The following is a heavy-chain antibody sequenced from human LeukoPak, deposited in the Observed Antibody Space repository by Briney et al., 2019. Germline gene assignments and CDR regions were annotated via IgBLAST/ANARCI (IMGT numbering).Heavy chain of an antibody. V-gene: IGHV3-23*01. CDR2: ISGSGGST. D-gene: IGHD2-2*01. CDR3: AREYCSSTSCYSFLDY. CDR1: GFTFSSYA. Sequence: PGGSLRLSCAASGFTFSSYAMSWVRQAPGKGLEWVSAISGSGGSTYYADSVKGRFTISRDNAKNSLYLQMNSLRAEDTAVYYCAREYCSSTSCYSFLDYWGQGTLVTVSS. J-gene: IGHJ4*02.